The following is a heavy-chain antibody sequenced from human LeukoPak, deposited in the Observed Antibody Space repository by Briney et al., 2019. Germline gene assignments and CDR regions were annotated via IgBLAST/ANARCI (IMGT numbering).Heavy chain of an antibody. D-gene: IGHD3-9*01. CDR1: GGTFSSYS. J-gene: IGHJ4*02. CDR2: VIPIFGTA. V-gene: IGHV1-69*01. CDR3: ARSKALRLDDIYY. Sequence: SVKVSCKASGGTFSSYSISWVRQAPGQGLEWMGGVIPIFGTANYAQKFQGRVTITADESTSTAYMELSSLRSEDTAVYYCARSKALRLDDIYYWGQGTLVTVSS.